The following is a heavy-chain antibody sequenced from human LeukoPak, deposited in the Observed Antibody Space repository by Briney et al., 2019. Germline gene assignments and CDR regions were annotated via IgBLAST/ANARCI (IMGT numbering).Heavy chain of an antibody. J-gene: IGHJ4*02. Sequence: GGSLRLSCAASGFTVCSNYMSWLRQAPGKGVEGVSVIYSGGSTYYADSVKGRFTISRDNSKNTLYLQMNSLRAEDTAVYYCARSYYYDSSGYYVYWGQGTLVTVSS. CDR2: IYSGGST. D-gene: IGHD3-22*01. CDR3: ARSYYYDSSGYYVY. V-gene: IGHV3-53*01. CDR1: GFTVCSNY.